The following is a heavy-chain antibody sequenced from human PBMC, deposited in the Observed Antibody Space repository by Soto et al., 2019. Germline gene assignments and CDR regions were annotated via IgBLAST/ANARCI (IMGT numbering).Heavy chain of an antibody. J-gene: IGHJ5*02. V-gene: IGHV3-23*01. CDR2: VDFSGSTT. CDR1: GFTFSGYA. D-gene: IGHD3-10*01. Sequence: EVQLLESGGGLVQPGESLRLSCAASGFTFSGYAMSWVRQAPGKGLEWVSSVDFSGSTTYYADSVKGRFTISRDNSKNTLYLQMNSLRAEDTAVYYCAKPAYASGTQRFDPWGQGTLVTVSS. CDR3: AKPAYASGTQRFDP.